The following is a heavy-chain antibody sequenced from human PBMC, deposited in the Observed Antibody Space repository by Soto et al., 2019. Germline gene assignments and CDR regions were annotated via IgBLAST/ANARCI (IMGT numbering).Heavy chain of an antibody. Sequence: ASVKVSCKASGYTFTSYAMHWVRQAPGQRLEWMGWINAGNGNTKYSQKFQGRVTITRDISASTAYMELSSLRSEDTAVYYCARVAMVRGVIDGSVHAQRYYYGMDVWGQGTTVTVSS. CDR1: GYTFTSYA. J-gene: IGHJ6*02. V-gene: IGHV1-3*01. CDR2: INAGNGNT. CDR3: ARVAMVRGVIDGSVHAQRYYYGMDV. D-gene: IGHD3-10*01.